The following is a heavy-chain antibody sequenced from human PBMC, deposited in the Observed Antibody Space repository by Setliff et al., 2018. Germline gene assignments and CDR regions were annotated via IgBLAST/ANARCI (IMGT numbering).Heavy chain of an antibody. CDR2: VYYSGYT. Sequence: PSETLSLTCNVSGGSVSSTSHYWGWIRQPPGKGMEWIGSVYYSGYTYYNPSLQSRVTISVDMSKNQFSMKSLRVEDTAVYFCTRDELETFRYWGRGTLVTVSS. D-gene: IGHD3-3*01. CDR3: TRDELETFRY. CDR1: GGSVSSTSHY. J-gene: IGHJ4*02. V-gene: IGHV4-39*07.